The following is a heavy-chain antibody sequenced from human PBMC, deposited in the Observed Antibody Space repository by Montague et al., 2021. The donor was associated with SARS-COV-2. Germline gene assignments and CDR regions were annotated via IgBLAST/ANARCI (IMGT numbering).Heavy chain of an antibody. CDR1: GGALNSGPYY. J-gene: IGHJ6*02. CDR3: ARESFSFYGMDV. Sequence: SETLSLTCAVSGGALNSGPYYCCWIRQPPGKGLECLASIHYSGYTYKHPSLRSRVIISVDLAKNQFSLLVTSVTAADTAVYYCARESFSFYGMDVWGQGTTVTVSS. CDR2: IHYSGYT. V-gene: IGHV4-39*07.